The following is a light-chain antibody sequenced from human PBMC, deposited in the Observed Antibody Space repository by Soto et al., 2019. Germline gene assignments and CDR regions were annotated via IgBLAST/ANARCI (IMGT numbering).Light chain of an antibody. Sequence: QSVLTQPASVSGAPGQSITISCTGTSSDIGAYNYVSWYQQHPGKAPKLMIYDVCNRPSGVYDRFSGSKSGNTASLTISGLQTEDETEYYCSAYTTSHTVVFGTGTKLTVL. J-gene: IGLJ2*01. CDR1: SSDIGAYNY. V-gene: IGLV2-14*01. CDR2: DVC. CDR3: SAYTTSHTVV.